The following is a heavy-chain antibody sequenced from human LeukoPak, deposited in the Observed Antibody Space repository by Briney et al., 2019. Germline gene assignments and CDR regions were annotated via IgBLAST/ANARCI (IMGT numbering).Heavy chain of an antibody. CDR2: INHSGST. CDR3: ARDKRVGARQFDY. Sequence: SETLSLTCAVYGGSFSGYYWSWIRQPPGKGLEWIGEINHSGSTNYNPSLKSRVTISVDTSKNQFSLKLSSVTAADTAVYYCARDKRVGARQFDYWGQGTLVTVSS. CDR1: GGSFSGYY. V-gene: IGHV4-34*01. J-gene: IGHJ4*02. D-gene: IGHD1-26*01.